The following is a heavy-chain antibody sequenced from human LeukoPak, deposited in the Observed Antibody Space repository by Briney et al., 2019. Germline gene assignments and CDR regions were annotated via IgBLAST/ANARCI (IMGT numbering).Heavy chain of an antibody. CDR3: ASDSITPGAFDI. V-gene: IGHV1-69*05. CDR1: GGTFSSYA. J-gene: IGHJ3*02. D-gene: IGHD3-3*01. CDR2: IIPIFGTA. Sequence: GASVKVSCKVSGGTFSSYAISWVRQAPGQGLEWMGGIIPIFGTANYAQKFQGRVTITTDESTSTAYMELSSLRSGDTAVYYCASDSITPGAFDIWGQGTMVTVSS.